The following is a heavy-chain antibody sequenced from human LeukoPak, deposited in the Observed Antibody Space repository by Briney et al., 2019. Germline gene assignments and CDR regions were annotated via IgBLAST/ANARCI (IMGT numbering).Heavy chain of an antibody. V-gene: IGHV4-34*01. CDR1: GGSFSGYY. CDR2: INHSGST. D-gene: IGHD2-2*02. Sequence: SETLSFTCAVYGGSFSGYYWSWIRQPPGKGLEWIGEINHSGSTNYNPSLKSRVTISVDTSKNQFSLKLSSVTAADTAVYYCARGSIVVVPAAIRRMVYFQHWGQGTLVTVSS. J-gene: IGHJ1*01. CDR3: ARGSIVVVPAAIRRMVYFQH.